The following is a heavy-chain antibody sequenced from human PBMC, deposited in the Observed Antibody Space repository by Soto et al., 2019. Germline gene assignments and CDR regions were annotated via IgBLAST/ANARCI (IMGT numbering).Heavy chain of an antibody. D-gene: IGHD3-3*01. V-gene: IGHV1-18*04. CDR1: GYTFTSYG. CDR3: ARAGFFEWSTEDNWFDP. J-gene: IGHJ5*02. Sequence: ASVKVSCKACGYTFTSYGISLVRQAPGRGLEWMGWISAYNGKTTYAQKLQGRVTMTTDTSTSTDYMELRSLRSDDTAVYYCARAGFFEWSTEDNWFDPWGQGTLVTVSS. CDR2: ISAYNGKT.